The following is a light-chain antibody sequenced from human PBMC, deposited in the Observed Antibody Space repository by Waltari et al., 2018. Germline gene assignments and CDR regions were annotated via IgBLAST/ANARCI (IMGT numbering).Light chain of an antibody. V-gene: IGKV3-20*01. CDR3: QHHVRLPAT. CDR2: GAS. Sequence: IVLTQSPGTLSLSPGGRATLSCRASQNIGNYLAWYQHKPGQAPRLLIYGASSRAAGIPDRFSGSGSGADFSLTISRLEPEDFAVYYCQHHVRLPATFGQGTKV. CDR1: QNIGNY. J-gene: IGKJ1*01.